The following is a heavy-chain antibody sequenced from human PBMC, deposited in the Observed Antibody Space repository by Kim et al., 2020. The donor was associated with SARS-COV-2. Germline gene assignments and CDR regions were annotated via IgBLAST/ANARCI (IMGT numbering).Heavy chain of an antibody. V-gene: IGHV5-10-1*01. J-gene: IGHJ3*02. D-gene: IGHD3-22*01. Sequence: GESLKISCKGSGHTFTSYWITWVRQMPGKGLEWLGRIDLTDSYTNYSPSFQGHVTISADKSISTAYLKWSSLKASDTAMFYCARPRCYYVSSGFWGGAFDIWSQGTMVTVSS. CDR1: GHTFTSYW. CDR2: IDLTDSYT. CDR3: ARPRCYYVSSGFWGGAFDI.